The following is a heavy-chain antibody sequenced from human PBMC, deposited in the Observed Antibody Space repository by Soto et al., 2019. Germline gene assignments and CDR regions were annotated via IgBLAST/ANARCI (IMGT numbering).Heavy chain of an antibody. V-gene: IGHV5-10-1*01. J-gene: IGHJ4*02. Sequence: GASLKISCHASGYTFSSYWISWGRQMPGRGLEWLGRIDGGDSYTKYNPSFEGHVTMSLDESISTAYLQWSSLKASDTATYFCARHYYSTAASDCWGQGTVVTVSS. CDR1: GYTFSSYW. D-gene: IGHD1-26*01. CDR2: IDGGDSYT. CDR3: ARHYYSTAASDC.